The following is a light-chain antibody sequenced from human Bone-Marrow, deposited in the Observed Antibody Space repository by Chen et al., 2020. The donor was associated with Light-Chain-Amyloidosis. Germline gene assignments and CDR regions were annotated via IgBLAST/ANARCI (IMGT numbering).Light chain of an antibody. CDR1: STDVGNYNL. J-gene: IGLJ1*01. Sequence: QSALTQPASVSGSPGQSITISCTGTSTDVGNYNLVSWYQRHPGKAPKLIIFEDNKRPSVVPSRFSGSRSDYTASLTISGLQAEDESDYYCCSYAGSQIFVFGTGSRVTVL. V-gene: IGLV2-23*01. CDR3: CSYAGSQIFV. CDR2: EDN.